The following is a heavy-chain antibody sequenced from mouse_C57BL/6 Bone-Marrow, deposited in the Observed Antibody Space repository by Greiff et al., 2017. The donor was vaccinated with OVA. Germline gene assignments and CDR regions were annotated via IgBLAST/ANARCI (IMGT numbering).Heavy chain of an antibody. CDR1: GYTFTSYW. CDR3: ARERIYYGNYSYFDY. CDR2: ISPSVSYP. J-gene: IGHJ2*01. D-gene: IGHD2-1*01. Sequence: QVQLQQPGAELVMPGASVKLSCKASGYTFTSYWMPWVRQRPGQGLEWIGTISPSVSYPNSNQNFKGKSTLTVDKASSTDYMQLSGLTSEDSAVYYCARERIYYGNYSYFDYWGQGTTLTVSS. V-gene: IGHV1-69*01.